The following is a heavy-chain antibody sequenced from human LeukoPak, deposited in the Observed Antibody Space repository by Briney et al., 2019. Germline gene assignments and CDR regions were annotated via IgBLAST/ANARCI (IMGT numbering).Heavy chain of an antibody. J-gene: IGHJ4*02. CDR3: AAGGRATGCRY. CDR2: IYYSGST. CDR1: GGSISSGGYY. D-gene: IGHD3-16*01. V-gene: IGHV4-31*03. Sequence: PSETLSLTCTVSGGSISSGGYYWSWIRQHPGKGLEWIGYIYYSGSTYYNPSLKSRVTISVDTSKNQFSLKLSSVTAEDTAVYYCAAGGRATGCRYWGQGTLVTVSS.